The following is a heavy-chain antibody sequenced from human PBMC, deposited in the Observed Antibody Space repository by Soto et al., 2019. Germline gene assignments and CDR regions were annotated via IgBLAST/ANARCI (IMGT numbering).Heavy chain of an antibody. CDR2: IYYSGST. Sequence: QVQLQESGPGLVKPSQTLSLTCTVSGGSISSGGYYWSWIRQHPGKGLEWIGYIYYSGSTYYNPALKSRVTISVDTSKNQFPLKLSSVTAADTAVYYCARVDTGYCYYGMDVWGQGTTVTVSS. CDR1: GGSISSGGYY. J-gene: IGHJ6*02. D-gene: IGHD5-18*01. CDR3: ARVDTGYCYYGMDV. V-gene: IGHV4-31*03.